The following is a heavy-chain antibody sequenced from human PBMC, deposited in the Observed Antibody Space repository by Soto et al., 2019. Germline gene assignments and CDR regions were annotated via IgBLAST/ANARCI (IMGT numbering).Heavy chain of an antibody. J-gene: IGHJ5*02. CDR2: IYYSGST. D-gene: IGHD4-17*01. Sequence: QLQVQESGPGLVKPSETLSLTCTVSGGSISSSTYYWDWIRQPPGKGLEWIGSIYYSGSTYYNPSLKSRVTISVDTSRNQFSLKLGSVTAADTAVYYCARRRDEYGLNNYFDPWGQGTLVTVFS. V-gene: IGHV4-39*01. CDR3: ARRRDEYGLNNYFDP. CDR1: GGSISSSTYY.